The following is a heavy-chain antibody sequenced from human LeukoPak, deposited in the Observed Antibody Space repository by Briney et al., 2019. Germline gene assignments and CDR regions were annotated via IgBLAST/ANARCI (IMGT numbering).Heavy chain of an antibody. D-gene: IGHD5-18*01. V-gene: IGHV3-43*02. CDR1: GFTFDDYA. Sequence: GGSLRLSCAASGFTFDDYAMHWVRQAPGKGLEWISLISGDGGSTYYADSVKGRFTISRDNSKNSLYLQMNRLRTEDTALYYCAKDVDTNYYYGMDVWGQGTTVTVSS. CDR2: ISGDGGST. CDR3: AKDVDTNYYYGMDV. J-gene: IGHJ6*02.